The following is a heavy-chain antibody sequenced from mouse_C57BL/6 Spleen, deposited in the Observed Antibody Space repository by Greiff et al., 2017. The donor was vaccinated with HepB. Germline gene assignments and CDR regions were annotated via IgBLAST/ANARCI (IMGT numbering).Heavy chain of an antibody. V-gene: IGHV1-82*01. D-gene: IGHD1-1*01. CDR3: APTVVAKGYAMDY. CDR2: IYPGDGDT. J-gene: IGHJ4*01. CDR1: GYAFSSSW. Sequence: VQGVESGPELVKPGASVKISCKASGYAFSSSWMNWVKQRPGKGLEWIGRIYPGDGDTNYNGKFKGKATLTADKSSSTAYMQLSSLTSEDSAVYFCAPTVVAKGYAMDYWGQGTSVTVSS.